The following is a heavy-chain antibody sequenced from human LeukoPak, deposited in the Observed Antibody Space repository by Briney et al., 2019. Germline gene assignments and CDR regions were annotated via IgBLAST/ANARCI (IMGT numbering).Heavy chain of an antibody. D-gene: IGHD3-22*01. Sequence: GGSLRLSCAASGFTFSSYAMSWVRQAPGKGLEWVSAISGSGGSTYYADSVKGRFTISRDNSKNTLYLQMNSLRAEDTAVYYGAKMDGSGYSRGFDYWGQGTLVTVSS. CDR1: GFTFSSYA. V-gene: IGHV3-23*01. CDR2: ISGSGGST. J-gene: IGHJ4*02. CDR3: AKMDGSGYSRGFDY.